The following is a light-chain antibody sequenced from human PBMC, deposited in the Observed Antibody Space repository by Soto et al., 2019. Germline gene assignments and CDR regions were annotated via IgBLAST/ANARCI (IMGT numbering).Light chain of an antibody. CDR1: QSVSSN. J-gene: IGKJ1*01. CDR3: QQYNNWPPWT. Sequence: EILMTQSPPTLSVSPGERATLSCRASQSVSSNLAWYQQKPGQAPRLLIYGASTRATGIPARFSGSGSGTEFTLTISSLQSEDFAVYYCQQYNNWPPWTFGQGTKVDIK. CDR2: GAS. V-gene: IGKV3-15*01.